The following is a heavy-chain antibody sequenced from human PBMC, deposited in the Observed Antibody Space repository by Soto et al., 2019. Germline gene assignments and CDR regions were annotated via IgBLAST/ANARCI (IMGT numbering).Heavy chain of an antibody. D-gene: IGHD3-16*02. CDR1: GYTFTSYG. V-gene: IGHV1-18*01. Sequence: ASVKVSCKASGYTFTSYGISWVRQAPGQGLEWMGWISAYNGNTNYAQKLQGRVTMTTDTFTSTAYMELRSLRSDDTAVYYCARYAYDYIWGSYRSAYYYYMDVWGKGTTVTVSS. CDR3: ARYAYDYIWGSYRSAYYYYMDV. J-gene: IGHJ6*03. CDR2: ISAYNGNT.